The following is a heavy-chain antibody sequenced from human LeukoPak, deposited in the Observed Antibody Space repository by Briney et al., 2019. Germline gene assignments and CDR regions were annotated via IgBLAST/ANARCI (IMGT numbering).Heavy chain of an antibody. CDR1: GFTVSSNY. Sequence: PGGSLRLSCAASGFTVSSNYMSWVRQAPGKGLEWDSVIYSGGSTYYADSVKGRFTIARDNSKNTLYLQMNSLRAEDTAVYYCARARLYYYDSSGYQYYFDYWGQGTLVTVSS. J-gene: IGHJ4*02. V-gene: IGHV3-53*01. D-gene: IGHD3-22*01. CDR3: ARARLYYYDSSGYQYYFDY. CDR2: IYSGGST.